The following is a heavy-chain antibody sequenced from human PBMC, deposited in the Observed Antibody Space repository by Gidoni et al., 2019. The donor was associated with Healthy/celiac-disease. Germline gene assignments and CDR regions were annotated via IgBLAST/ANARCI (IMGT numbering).Heavy chain of an antibody. CDR1: GFTFRSYA. J-gene: IGHJ6*02. CDR3: ARATPYYDFWSGYLSYYYYYGMDV. V-gene: IGHV3-30*04. CDR2: ISYDGSNK. Sequence: QVQLVESGGGVVQPGRSLRLSCAASGFTFRSYAMHWVRPAPGKGLEWVAVISYDGSNKYYADSVKGRFTISRDNSKNTLYLQMNSLRAEDTAVYYCARATPYYDFWSGYLSYYYYYGMDVWGQGTTVTVSS. D-gene: IGHD3-3*01.